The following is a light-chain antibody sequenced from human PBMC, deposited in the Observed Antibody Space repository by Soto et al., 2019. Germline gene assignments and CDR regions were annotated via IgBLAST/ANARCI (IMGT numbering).Light chain of an antibody. Sequence: QLVLTQSPSASASLGASVELTCTLSSGHSSYAIAWHQQQPEKGPRYLMKLNSDGSHSKGDGIPDRFSGSSSGAERYLTISSLQSEDEADYYCQTWGTGIQGVFGGGTKLTV. J-gene: IGLJ3*02. CDR3: QTWGTGIQGV. CDR1: SGHSSYA. V-gene: IGLV4-69*01. CDR2: LNSDGSH.